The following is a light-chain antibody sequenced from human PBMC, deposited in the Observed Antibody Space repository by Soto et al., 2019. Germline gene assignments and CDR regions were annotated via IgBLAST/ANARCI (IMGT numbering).Light chain of an antibody. CDR1: QSISSW. J-gene: IGKJ1*01. V-gene: IGKV1-5*03. CDR2: KAS. CDR3: QQYNSYSSWT. Sequence: DIQMTQSPSTLSASVGDRVTITCRASQSISSWLAWYQQKPGKAPKLLIYKASSLESGGQSRFSGSGSGTDFTITISSLQPDEFATYYCQQYNSYSSWTFGQGTKVEIK.